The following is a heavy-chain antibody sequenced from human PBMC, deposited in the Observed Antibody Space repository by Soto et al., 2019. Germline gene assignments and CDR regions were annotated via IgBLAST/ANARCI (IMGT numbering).Heavy chain of an antibody. CDR2: IIPIFGTA. J-gene: IGHJ6*02. V-gene: IGHV1-69*13. CDR1: GGTFSSYA. D-gene: IGHD6-19*01. CDR3: ARVGVYSSGWFYSMDV. Sequence: ASVKVSCKASGGTFSSYAISWVRQAPGQGLEWMGGIIPIFGTANYAQKFQGRVTITADESTSTAYMELSSLRSEDTAVYYCARVGVYSSGWFYSMDVWGQGTTVTVSS.